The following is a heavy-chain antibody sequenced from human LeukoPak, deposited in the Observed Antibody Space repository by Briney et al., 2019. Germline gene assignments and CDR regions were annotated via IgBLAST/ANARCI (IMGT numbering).Heavy chain of an antibody. Sequence: GGALDLSCGASGFPFSSYGMHWVRQAPGKGLEGVGFIQNDGGDKYNADSVKGRFTISRDNSKITLFLQMNSLSVEDTALYYCAKVLSSSWGYFGFWGQGTLVTVSS. J-gene: IGHJ4*02. D-gene: IGHD6-13*01. CDR2: IQNDGGDK. V-gene: IGHV3-30*02. CDR3: AKVLSSSWGYFGF. CDR1: GFPFSSYG.